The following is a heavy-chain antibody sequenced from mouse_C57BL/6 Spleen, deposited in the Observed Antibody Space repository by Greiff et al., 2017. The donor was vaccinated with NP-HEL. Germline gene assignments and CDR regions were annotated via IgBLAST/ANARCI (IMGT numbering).Heavy chain of an antibody. D-gene: IGHD4-1*01. Sequence: VQLQQSGAELVKPGASVKLSCKASGYTFTEYTIHWVKQRSGQGLEWIGWFYPGSGSIKYNEKFKDKATLTADKSSSTVYVELSRMTSEDSAVDFYARHRTNRGGMDYWGQGTSVTVSS. CDR3: ARHRTNRGGMDY. CDR2: FYPGSGSI. V-gene: IGHV1-62-2*01. CDR1: GYTFTEYT. J-gene: IGHJ4*01.